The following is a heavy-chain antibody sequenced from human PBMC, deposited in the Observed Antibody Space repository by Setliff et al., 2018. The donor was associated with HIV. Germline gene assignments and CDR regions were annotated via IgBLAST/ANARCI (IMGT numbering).Heavy chain of an antibody. J-gene: IGHJ6*01. CDR3: ARDVRDGFEEWFSTLDDGMDV. CDR1: GYIFIRYY. V-gene: IGHV1-2*02. CDR2: INPHTGVT. Sequence: ASVKVSCKTSGYIFIRYYIFWVRQAPGQGLEWMGNINPHTGVTRYAEKFQGRVTMTRDTSISTIYMELSRLRSGDTAVYYCARDVRDGFEEWFSTLDDGMDVW. D-gene: IGHD3-3*01.